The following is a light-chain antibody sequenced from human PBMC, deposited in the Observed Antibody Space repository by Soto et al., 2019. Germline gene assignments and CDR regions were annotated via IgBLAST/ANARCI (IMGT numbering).Light chain of an antibody. CDR2: DAS. CDR3: QQRSDWRALT. CDR1: QSVSVY. Sequence: EIVLTQSPATLSLSPGERATLSCRASQSVSVYLAWYQHKPGRAPRLLIYDASNRATGIPARFSGSGSGTDFTLTISSLEPEDFAVYYCQQRSDWRALTFGGGTKLEIK. V-gene: IGKV3-11*01. J-gene: IGKJ4*01.